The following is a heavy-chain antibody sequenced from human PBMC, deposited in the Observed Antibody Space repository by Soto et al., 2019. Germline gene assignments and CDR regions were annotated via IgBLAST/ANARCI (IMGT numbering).Heavy chain of an antibody. CDR3: AGIYCSGGSCLGPIDY. V-gene: IGHV3-23*01. J-gene: IGHJ4*02. Sequence: GSLRLSCAASGFTFSSYAMSWVRQAPGKGLEWVSAISGSGGSTYYADSVKGRFTISRDNSKNTLYLQMNSLRAEDTAVYYCAGIYCSGGSCLGPIDYWGQGTLVTVSS. CDR2: ISGSGGST. D-gene: IGHD2-15*01. CDR1: GFTFSSYA.